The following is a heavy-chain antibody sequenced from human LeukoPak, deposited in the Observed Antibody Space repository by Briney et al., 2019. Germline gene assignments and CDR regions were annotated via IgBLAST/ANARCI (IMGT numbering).Heavy chain of an antibody. V-gene: IGHV3-30*04. CDR2: ISYDGSNK. Sequence: GGSLRLSCAASGFTFSSYAMHWVRQAPGKGLEWVAVISYDGSNKYYADSVKGRFTISRDNSKNTLYLQMNSLRAEDTAVYYCARRDGYNSIDAFDIWGQGTMVTVSS. J-gene: IGHJ3*02. CDR1: GFTFSSYA. D-gene: IGHD5-24*01. CDR3: ARRDGYNSIDAFDI.